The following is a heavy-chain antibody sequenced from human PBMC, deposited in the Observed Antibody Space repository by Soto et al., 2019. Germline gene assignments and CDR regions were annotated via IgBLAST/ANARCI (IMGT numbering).Heavy chain of an antibody. V-gene: IGHV5-51*01. CDR3: ARHLYFAGSYSDYYGMDV. CDR1: GYSFTSYW. J-gene: IGHJ6*02. D-gene: IGHD3-10*01. CDR2: IYPGDSDT. Sequence: GESLKISCKGSGYSFTSYWIGWVRQMPGKGLEWMGIIYPGDSDTNYSPSFQGHVTISADKSISTAYLQWSSLKASDTAMYYCARHLYFAGSYSDYYGMDVWGQGTTVTVSS.